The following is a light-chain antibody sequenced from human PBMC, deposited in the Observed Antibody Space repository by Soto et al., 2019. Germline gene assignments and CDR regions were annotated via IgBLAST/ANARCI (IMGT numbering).Light chain of an antibody. CDR3: QQVESESLT. V-gene: IGKV4-1*01. CDR1: QSVFYSYTNNSF. CDR2: WAS. J-gene: IGKJ4*02. Sequence: ETAMTQSPASLAVSLSERATINCMSSQSVFYSYTNNSFLAWYQQKPGQPPKLLIYWASTRESGVPDQFSGSGSGTDFTLTISSLQAEDVAIYYWQQVESESLTFGGGTEVDIK.